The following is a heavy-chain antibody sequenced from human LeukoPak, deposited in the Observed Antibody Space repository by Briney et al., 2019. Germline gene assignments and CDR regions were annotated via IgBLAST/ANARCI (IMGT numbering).Heavy chain of an antibody. V-gene: IGHV3-53*01. CDR1: GFTVSSNY. D-gene: IGHD6-13*01. CDR2: IYSGVST. CDR3: ARTPSIAAAGTLWFDP. Sequence: GGSLRLSCAASGFTVSSNYMSWVRQAPGKGPEWVSVIYSGVSTYYADSVKGRFTISRDNSKNTLYLQMNSLRAGDTAVYYCARTPSIAAAGTLWFDPWGQGTLVTVSS. J-gene: IGHJ5*02.